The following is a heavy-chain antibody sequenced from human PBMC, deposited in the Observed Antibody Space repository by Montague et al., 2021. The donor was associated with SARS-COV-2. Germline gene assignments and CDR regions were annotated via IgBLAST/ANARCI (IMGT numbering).Heavy chain of an antibody. CDR3: AREYRLQYLEWTGTRYDYYGMDI. CDR2: IYSSGST. D-gene: IGHD3-3*01. CDR1: GASMSGSY. V-gene: IGHV4-59*01. J-gene: IGHJ6*02. Sequence: SETLSLTCTVSGASMSGSYWGWVRQPPGKGPEWIGNIYSSGSTHYNPSLKSRVTISVDTSKSQFSLRLTSVTAADTAVYYCAREYRLQYLEWTGTRYDYYGMDIWGQGTTVTVSS.